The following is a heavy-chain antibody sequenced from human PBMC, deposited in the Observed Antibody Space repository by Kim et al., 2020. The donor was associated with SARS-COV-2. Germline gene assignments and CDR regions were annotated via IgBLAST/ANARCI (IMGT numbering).Heavy chain of an antibody. J-gene: IGHJ4*02. CDR2: IIPIFGTA. D-gene: IGHD2-8*01. CDR3: ARDPGGYCTNGVCYRELGY. CDR1: GGTFSSYA. Sequence: SVKVSCKASGGTFSSYAISWVRQAPGQGLEWMGGIIPIFGTANYAQKFQGRVTITADESTSTAYMELSSLRSEDTAVYYCARDPGGYCTNGVCYRELGYWGRGTLVTVSS. V-gene: IGHV1-69*13.